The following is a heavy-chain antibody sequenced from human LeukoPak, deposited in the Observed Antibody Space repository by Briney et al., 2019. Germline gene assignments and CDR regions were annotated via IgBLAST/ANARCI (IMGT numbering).Heavy chain of an antibody. J-gene: IGHJ3*02. D-gene: IGHD5-18*01. CDR2: IRYDGSNK. CDR1: GFTFSSYG. CDR3: ARPGYSLDNGIAGAFDI. Sequence: PGGSLRLSCAASGFTFSSYGMHWVRQAPGKGLEWVAFIRYDGSNKYYADSVKGRFTISRDNSKNTLYLQMNSLRTEDTAVYYCARPGYSLDNGIAGAFDIWGQGTMVTVSS. V-gene: IGHV3-30*02.